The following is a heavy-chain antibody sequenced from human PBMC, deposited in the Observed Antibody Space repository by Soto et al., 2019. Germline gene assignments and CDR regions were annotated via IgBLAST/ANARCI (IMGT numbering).Heavy chain of an antibody. CDR3: AGALRYFDWLAPNYYYGMDV. CDR1: GGTFSSYA. V-gene: IGHV1-69*13. CDR2: IIPIFGTA. J-gene: IGHJ6*02. Sequence: SVKVSCEASGGTFSSYAISWVRQAPGQGLEWMGGIIPIFGTANYAQKFQGRVTITADESTSTAYMELSSLRSEDTAVYYCAGALRYFDWLAPNYYYGMDVWGQGTTVTVSS. D-gene: IGHD3-9*01.